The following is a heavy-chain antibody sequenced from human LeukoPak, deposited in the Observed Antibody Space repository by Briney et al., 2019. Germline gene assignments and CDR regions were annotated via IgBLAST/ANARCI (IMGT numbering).Heavy chain of an antibody. CDR2: IYPGDSDT. J-gene: IGHJ4*02. CDR3: ARVMEYYYDSSGYYSLDY. Sequence: KNGESLKISCKGSGYRFTSYWIGWVRQMPGKGLEWMGIIYPGDSDTRYSPSFQGQVTISADKSISTAYLQWSSLKASDTAMYYCARVMEYYYDSSGYYSLDYWGQGTLVTVSS. CDR1: GYRFTSYW. V-gene: IGHV5-51*01. D-gene: IGHD3-22*01.